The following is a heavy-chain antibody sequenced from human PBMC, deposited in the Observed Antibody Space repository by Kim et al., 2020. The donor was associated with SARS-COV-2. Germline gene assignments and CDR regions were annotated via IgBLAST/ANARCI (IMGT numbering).Heavy chain of an antibody. D-gene: IGHD3-10*01. CDR1: GFTFSSYA. J-gene: IGHJ5*02. CDR2: ISGSGGST. Sequence: GGSLRLSCAASGFTFSSYAMSWVRQAPGKGLEWVSAISGSGGSTYYADSVKGRFTISRDNSKNTLYLQMNSLRAEDTAVYYCAKGHEAALLWFGELLLWFDPWGQGTLVTVSS. CDR3: AKGHEAALLWFGELLLWFDP. V-gene: IGHV3-23*01.